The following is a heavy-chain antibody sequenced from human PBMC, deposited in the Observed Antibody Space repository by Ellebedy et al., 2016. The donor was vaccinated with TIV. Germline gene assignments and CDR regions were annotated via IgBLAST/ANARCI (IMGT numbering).Heavy chain of an antibody. CDR2: TNNDGTIT. J-gene: IGHJ4*02. Sequence: GESLKISCAASEFTFSTYWMHWVRQAPGKGLVWVSGTNNDGTITTYADSVKGRFTISRDNAKNTLYLQMNRLRVEDTAVYFCARVGDRYSGGYQGFDYWGQGTLVRVSS. V-gene: IGHV3-74*01. CDR3: ARVGDRYSGGYQGFDY. D-gene: IGHD1-26*01. CDR1: EFTFSTYW.